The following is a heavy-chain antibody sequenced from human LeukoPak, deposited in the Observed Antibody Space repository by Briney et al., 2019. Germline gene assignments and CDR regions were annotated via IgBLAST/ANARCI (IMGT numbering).Heavy chain of an antibody. V-gene: IGHV3-53*01. CDR1: GFTVSSNY. D-gene: IGHD2-15*01. Sequence: GGSLRLSCAASGFTVSSNYMSWVRQGPGKGLEWVSAISVSGNTYHADSVKGRFTVSRGSSKNTLYLQMNSLRAEDAAVYYCAKAPVTTCSGAYCYPFDYWGQGTLVTVSS. CDR3: AKAPVTTCSGAYCYPFDY. CDR2: ISVSGNT. J-gene: IGHJ4*02.